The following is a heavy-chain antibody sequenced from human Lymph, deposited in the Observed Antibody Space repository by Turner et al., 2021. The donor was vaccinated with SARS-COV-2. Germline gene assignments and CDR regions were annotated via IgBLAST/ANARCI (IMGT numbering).Heavy chain of an antibody. Sequence: QVLLLQSGADVQKPWVSVTVSCPASRCTFSSYAFSWVRQAPGQGLEWMGRIIPILGIANDAQKFQGRVTITADKSTSTAYMELSSLLSEDTAVYYCARGRLDSYSGGYYSGFDPWGQGTLVTVSS. CDR1: RCTFSSYA. J-gene: IGHJ5*02. CDR3: ARGRLDSYSGGYYSGFDP. CDR2: IIPILGIA. V-gene: IGHV1-69*09. D-gene: IGHD1-26*01.